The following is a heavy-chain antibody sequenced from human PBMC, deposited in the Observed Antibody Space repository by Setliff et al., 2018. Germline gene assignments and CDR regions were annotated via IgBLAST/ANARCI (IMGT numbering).Heavy chain of an antibody. D-gene: IGHD2-21*01. CDR1: GFTFNKHW. CDR3: TTRYHNPGDGYMAVFDF. CDR2: IKQDGSEE. V-gene: IGHV3-7*03. Sequence: GGSLRLSCTASGFTFNKHWMTWVRQAPGKGLEWVANIKQDGSEEYYVDSVRGRFTISRDNAHNSLYLQMNNLRVEDTAVYYCTTRYHNPGDGYMAVFDFRGQGSLVTVSS. J-gene: IGHJ4*02.